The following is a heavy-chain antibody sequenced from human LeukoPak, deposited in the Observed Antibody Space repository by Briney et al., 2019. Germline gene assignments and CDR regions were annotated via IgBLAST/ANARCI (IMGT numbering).Heavy chain of an antibody. CDR1: GFTFSSYW. V-gene: IGHV3-7*03. D-gene: IGHD5-12*01. CDR2: IKQDGSEK. CDR3: AKASGAYVDDP. Sequence: PGGSLRLSCAASGFTFSSYWMSWVRQAPGKGLEWVANIKQDGSEKYYVDSVKGRFTISRDNSKNTLYLQMNSLRAEDTAVYYCAKASGAYVDDPWGQGTLVTVSS. J-gene: IGHJ5*02.